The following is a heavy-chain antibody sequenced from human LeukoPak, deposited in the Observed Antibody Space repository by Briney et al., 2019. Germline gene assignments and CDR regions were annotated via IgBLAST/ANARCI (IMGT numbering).Heavy chain of an antibody. CDR2: IYSGGTT. D-gene: IGHD3-3*01. CDR1: GFTVSSNY. Sequence: PGGSLRLSCAASGFTVSSNYMNWVRQAPGKGLEWVSIIYSGGTTYYADSVKGRFTISRDNSKNTLYLQMNSLRAEDTAVYYCAKATIFGVVIPYYFDYWGQGTLVTVSS. V-gene: IGHV3-53*01. J-gene: IGHJ4*02. CDR3: AKATIFGVVIPYYFDY.